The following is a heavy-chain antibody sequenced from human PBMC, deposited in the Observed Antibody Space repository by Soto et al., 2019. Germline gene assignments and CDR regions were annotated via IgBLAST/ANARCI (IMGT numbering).Heavy chain of an antibody. D-gene: IGHD3-9*01. V-gene: IGHV1-2*04. CDR1: GYTFTGYY. CDR2: INPNSGGT. CDR3: ARVGYDILTGYSGPYGMDV. Sequence: ASVKVSCKASGYTFTGYYMHWVRHAPGQGLEWMGWINPNSGGTNYAQKFQGWVTMTRDTSISTAYMELSRLRSDDTAVYYCARVGYDILTGYSGPYGMDVWGQGTSVTVSS. J-gene: IGHJ6*02.